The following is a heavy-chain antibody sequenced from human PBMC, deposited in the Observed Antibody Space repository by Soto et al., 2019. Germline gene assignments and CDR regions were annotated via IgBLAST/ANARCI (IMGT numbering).Heavy chain of an antibody. J-gene: IGHJ4*02. CDR1: GYSFSNYW. V-gene: IGHV5-51*01. CDR2: IYPGDSDT. D-gene: IGHD6-13*01. Sequence: GESLKISCKGSGYSFSNYWIGWVRQMPGKGLEWMGIIYPGDSDTRYSPSFQGQVTISADKSINTAYLQWKSLKASDIAMYYCARISGSWTADYWGQGTMVTV. CDR3: ARISGSWTADY.